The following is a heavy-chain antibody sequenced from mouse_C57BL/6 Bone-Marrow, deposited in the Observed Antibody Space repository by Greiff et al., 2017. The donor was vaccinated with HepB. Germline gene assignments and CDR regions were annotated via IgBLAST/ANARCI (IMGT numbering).Heavy chain of an antibody. Sequence: EVKLMESGGGLVKPGGSLKLSCAASGFTFSSYAMSWVRQTPEKRLEWVATISDGGSYTYYPDNVKGRFTISRDNAKNNLYLQMSHLKSEDTAMYYCARLSYGYAMDYWGQGTSVTVSS. CDR3: ARLSYGYAMDY. CDR1: GFTFSSYA. D-gene: IGHD1-1*01. V-gene: IGHV5-4*03. CDR2: ISDGGSYT. J-gene: IGHJ4*01.